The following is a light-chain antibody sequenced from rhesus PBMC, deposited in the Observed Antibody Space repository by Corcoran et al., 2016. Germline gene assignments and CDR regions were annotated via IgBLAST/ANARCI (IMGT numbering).Light chain of an antibody. Sequence: DIQMSQSPSSLSASVGDRVTITCRASQGISSYLNWYQQKPGKAPKLLIYYANSLASGVPSRFSGSGSGPEFTLTNSSLQPEDFATYYCQQGNSNPLTFGGGTKVELK. CDR2: YAN. CDR3: QQGNSNPLT. CDR1: QGISSY. J-gene: IGKJ4*01. V-gene: IGKV1-32*02.